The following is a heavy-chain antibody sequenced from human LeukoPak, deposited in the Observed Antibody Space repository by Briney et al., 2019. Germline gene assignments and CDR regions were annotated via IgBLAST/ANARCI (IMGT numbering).Heavy chain of an antibody. V-gene: IGHV1-18*03. CDR2: ISAYNGNT. J-gene: IGHJ4*02. CDR1: GYTFTSYG. CDR3: AVGDYYYDTRFDY. D-gene: IGHD3-22*01. Sequence: ASVKVSCKASGYTFTSYGISWVRQAPGQGLEWMGWISAYNGNTNYAQKLQGRVTMTTDTSTSTAYMELNSLRSEDMAVYYCAVGDYYYDTRFDYWGQGTLVTVSS.